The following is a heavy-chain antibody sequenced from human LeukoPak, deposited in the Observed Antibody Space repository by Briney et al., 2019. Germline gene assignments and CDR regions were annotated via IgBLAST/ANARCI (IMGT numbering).Heavy chain of an antibody. CDR1: GFTVSAIY. D-gene: IGHD4-17*01. CDR3: ARGYGDYYFYY. Sequence: GGSLRLSCAASGFTVSAIYMSWVRRAPGKGLEWVSVIYSGGNTYYADSVKGRFTISRDHSKNTLYLQMNSLRVEDTAVYYCARGYGDYYFYYWGQGTLVTVSS. CDR2: IYSGGNT. J-gene: IGHJ4*02. V-gene: IGHV3-53*01.